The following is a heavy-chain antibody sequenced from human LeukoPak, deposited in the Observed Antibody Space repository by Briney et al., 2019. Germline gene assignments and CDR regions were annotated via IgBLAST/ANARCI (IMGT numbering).Heavy chain of an antibody. CDR2: IYSTGTT. CDR3: FYMDV. V-gene: IGHV4-4*09. Sequence: SETLSLTCTVPGGSISGYFWSWIRQPPGKGPEWIGYIYSTGTTNYSPSLSSRVTISVDTSKNQLSLNLRFVTATDTAVYHCFYMDVWGKGTSVNV. J-gene: IGHJ6*03. CDR1: GGSISGYF.